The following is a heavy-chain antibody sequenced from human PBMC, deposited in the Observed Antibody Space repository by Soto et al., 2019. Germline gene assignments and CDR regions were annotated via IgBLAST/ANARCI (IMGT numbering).Heavy chain of an antibody. Sequence: EVPLLESGGGLVQPGGSLRLSCAASGFTYSSYAMSGVRLAPGKGLEWVSAISGSGGSTYYADSVKGRFTISRDNSKNTLYLQMNSLRAEDTAVYYCAKEYEYSSGWERIDHWGQGTLVTVSS. CDR3: AKEYEYSSGWERIDH. CDR1: GFTYSSYA. V-gene: IGHV3-23*01. D-gene: IGHD6-19*01. CDR2: ISGSGGST. J-gene: IGHJ4*02.